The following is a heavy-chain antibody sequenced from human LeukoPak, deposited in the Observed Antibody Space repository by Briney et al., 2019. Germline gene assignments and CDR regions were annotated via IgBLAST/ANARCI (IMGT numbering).Heavy chain of an antibody. Sequence: SETLSLTCTVSGGSISSYYWSWIRQPPGKGLEWIGYIYYSGSTNYNPSLKSRVTISVDTSKNQFSLKLSSVTAADTAVYYCAFSTVTTRGGDAFDIWGQGTMVTVSS. V-gene: IGHV4-59*08. CDR3: AFSTVTTRGGDAFDI. D-gene: IGHD4-17*01. CDR2: IYYSGST. CDR1: GGSISSYY. J-gene: IGHJ3*02.